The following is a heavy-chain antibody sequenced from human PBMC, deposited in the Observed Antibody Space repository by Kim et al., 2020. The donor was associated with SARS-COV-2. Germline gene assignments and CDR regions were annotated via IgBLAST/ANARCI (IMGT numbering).Heavy chain of an antibody. CDR3: AREGYYGSGSYEGDYYYYCGMDV. CDR2: IYYSGST. Sequence: SETLSLTCTVSGGSISSGGYYWSWIRQHPGKGLEWIGYIYYSGSTYYNPSLKSRVTISVDTSKNQFSLKLSSVTAADTAVYYCAREGYYGSGSYEGDYYYYCGMDVWGQGTTVTVSS. CDR1: GGSISSGGYY. D-gene: IGHD3-10*01. J-gene: IGHJ6*02. V-gene: IGHV4-31*03.